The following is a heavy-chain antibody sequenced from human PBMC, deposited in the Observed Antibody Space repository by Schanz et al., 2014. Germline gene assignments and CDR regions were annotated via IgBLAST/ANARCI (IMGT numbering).Heavy chain of an antibody. D-gene: IGHD2-8*01. CDR2: IYGGGIT. V-gene: IGHV3-66*01. Sequence: EVQVVESGGGLVQPGGSLRLSCEASGFTLTSYALTWVRQAPGKGLEWVSVIYGGGITYYADSVKGRFTISRDSSRNTLYLQMNSLRAEDTAVYYCASLYDREYFDYWGQGTLVTVSS. CDR3: ASLYDREYFDY. CDR1: GFTLTSYA. J-gene: IGHJ4*02.